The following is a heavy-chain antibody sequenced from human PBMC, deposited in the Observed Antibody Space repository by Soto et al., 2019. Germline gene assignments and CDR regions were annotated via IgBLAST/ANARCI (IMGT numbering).Heavy chain of an antibody. CDR1: GFTFSDYY. CDR2: ISSSGSSI. D-gene: IGHD3-22*01. Sequence: GSLRLSCAASGFTFSDYYMSWIRQAPGKGLEWVSYISSSGSSIYYADSVKGRFTISRDNAKNSLYLQMNSLRAEDTAVYYCARDRRSSSGYSDFDYWGQGTLVTVSS. CDR3: ARDRRSSSGYSDFDY. J-gene: IGHJ4*02. V-gene: IGHV3-11*01.